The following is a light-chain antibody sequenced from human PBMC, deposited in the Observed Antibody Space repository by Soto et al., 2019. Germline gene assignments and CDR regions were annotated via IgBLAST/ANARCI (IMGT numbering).Light chain of an antibody. CDR2: EVT. J-gene: IGLJ2*01. CDR1: ISDFGGYNY. Sequence: QSALTQPASVSGSPGQSITISCTGTISDFGGYNYVSWYQQFSGKDPTLIIYEVTNRPSGISNRCSGSKSGETASLTIAGLRAEDEADYYCSAYRSGSTVVFGGGTKLTVL. V-gene: IGLV2-14*01. CDR3: SAYRSGSTVV.